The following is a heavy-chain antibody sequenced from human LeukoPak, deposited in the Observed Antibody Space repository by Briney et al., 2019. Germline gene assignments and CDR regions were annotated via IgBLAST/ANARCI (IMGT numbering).Heavy chain of an antibody. Sequence: SETLSLTCTVSGGSISSYYWSWIRQPPGKGLEWIGYIYYSGSTNYNPSLKSRVTISVDTSKNQFSLKLSSVTAADTAVYYCARDSATSGFDYWGQGTLVTVSS. CDR3: ARDSATSGFDY. J-gene: IGHJ4*02. CDR1: GGSISSYY. D-gene: IGHD2-15*01. CDR2: IYYSGST. V-gene: IGHV4-59*01.